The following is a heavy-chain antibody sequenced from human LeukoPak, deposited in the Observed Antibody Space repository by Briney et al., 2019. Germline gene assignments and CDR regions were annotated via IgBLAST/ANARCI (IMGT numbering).Heavy chain of an antibody. V-gene: IGHV2-5*02. CDR2: IYWDDDK. Sequence: SGPTLVKPTQTLTLTCTFSGFSLSTSGVGVGWIRQPPGKALEWLALIYWDDDKRYSPSLKSRLTITKDTSKNQVVLTMTNMDPVDTATYYCAHRLDTYYYDSSGYSRTGWFDPWGQGTLVTVSS. CDR1: GFSLSTSGVG. D-gene: IGHD3-22*01. J-gene: IGHJ5*02. CDR3: AHRLDTYYYDSSGYSRTGWFDP.